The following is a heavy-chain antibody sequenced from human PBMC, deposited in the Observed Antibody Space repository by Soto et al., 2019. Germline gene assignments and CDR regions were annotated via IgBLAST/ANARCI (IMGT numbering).Heavy chain of an antibody. CDR1: GGSISSSSYY. J-gene: IGHJ4*02. V-gene: IGHV4-39*01. CDR2: TYYSGST. D-gene: IGHD2-2*01. Sequence: PSETLSLTCTVSGGSISSSSYYRGWIRQPPGKGLEWIGSTYYSGSTYYNPSLKSRVTISVDTSKNQFSLKLSSVTAADTAVYYCARLVSVPAAYFDDWGQGTLVTVSS. CDR3: ARLVSVPAAYFDD.